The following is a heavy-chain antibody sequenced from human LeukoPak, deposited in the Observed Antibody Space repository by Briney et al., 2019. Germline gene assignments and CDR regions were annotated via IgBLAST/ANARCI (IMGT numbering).Heavy chain of an antibody. D-gene: IGHD3-22*01. Sequence: GGSLRLSCAASGFTFSSYWMHWVRQAPGKGLVWVSRINSDGSSTSYADSVKGRLTISRDNSQSTLYLQMNSLRAEDTAVYYCARARNNYDSSGYSALDYWGQGTLVTVSS. CDR2: INSDGSST. V-gene: IGHV3-74*01. CDR3: ARARNNYDSSGYSALDY. CDR1: GFTFSSYW. J-gene: IGHJ4*02.